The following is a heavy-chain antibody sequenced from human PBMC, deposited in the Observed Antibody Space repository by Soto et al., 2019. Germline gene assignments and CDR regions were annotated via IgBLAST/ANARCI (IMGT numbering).Heavy chain of an antibody. Sequence: QVQLVQSGAEVKKPGSSVKVSCKASGGTFSSYAIRWVRQAPGQGLEWMGGIIPIFGTANYAQKFQGRVTITADKSTSTAYMELSSLRSEDTAVYYCAREGTGVVVAAPFDPWGQGTLVTVSS. J-gene: IGHJ5*02. D-gene: IGHD2-15*01. V-gene: IGHV1-69*06. CDR3: AREGTGVVVAAPFDP. CDR1: GGTFSSYA. CDR2: IIPIFGTA.